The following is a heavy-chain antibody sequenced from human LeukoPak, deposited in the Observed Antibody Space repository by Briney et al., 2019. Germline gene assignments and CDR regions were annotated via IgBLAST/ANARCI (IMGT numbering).Heavy chain of an antibody. V-gene: IGHV3-48*01. D-gene: IGHD3-10*01. CDR3: AKISRLYGYYFDY. Sequence: PGGSLRLSCAASGFTFSSYSMNWVRQAPGKGLEWVSYISSSSSTIYYADSVKGRFTISRDNSKNTLYLQMNSLRAEDTAVYYCAKISRLYGYYFDYWGQGTLVTVSS. CDR2: ISSSSSTI. J-gene: IGHJ4*02. CDR1: GFTFSSYS.